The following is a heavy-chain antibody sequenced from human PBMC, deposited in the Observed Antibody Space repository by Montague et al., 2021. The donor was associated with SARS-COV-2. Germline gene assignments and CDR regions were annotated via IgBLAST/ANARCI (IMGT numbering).Heavy chain of an antibody. CDR2: INHSGSI. Sequence: SETLSLTCAVYGGSFSGYYWSWIRQPPGKGLEWIGEINHSGSINYNPSLKSRVTISVDTSKNQFSLKLSSVTAADTAVYYCARGRRILLWFGELLSGGDYYGMDVGGQGTTVTVSS. D-gene: IGHD3-10*01. CDR1: GGSFSGYY. V-gene: IGHV4-34*01. CDR3: ARGRRILLWFGELLSGGDYYGMDV. J-gene: IGHJ6*02.